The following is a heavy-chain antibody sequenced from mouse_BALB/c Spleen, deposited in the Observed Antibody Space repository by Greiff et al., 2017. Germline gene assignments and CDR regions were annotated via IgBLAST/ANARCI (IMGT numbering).Heavy chain of an antibody. CDR2: ILPGSGST. Sequence: QVQLQQSGAELMKPGASVKISCKATGYTFSSYWIEWVKQRPGHGLEWIGEILPGSGSTNYNEKFKSKATLTVDKSSSTAYMQLSSLTSEDSAVYYCARAYYDYDGTFDYWGQGTTLTVSS. CDR3: ARAYYDYDGTFDY. D-gene: IGHD2-4*01. V-gene: IGHV1-9*01. J-gene: IGHJ2*01. CDR1: GYTFSSYW.